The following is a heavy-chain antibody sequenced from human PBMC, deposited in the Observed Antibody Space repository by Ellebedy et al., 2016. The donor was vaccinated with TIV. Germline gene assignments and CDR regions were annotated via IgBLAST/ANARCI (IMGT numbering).Heavy chain of an antibody. V-gene: IGHV1-18*04. D-gene: IGHD6-13*01. CDR1: GYTFTSYG. Sequence: AASVKVSCKASGYTFTSYGISWVRQAPGQGLEWMGWISGHDGDTNYAQKLQGRVTMTTDTSTSTAYMELRSLRSDDTAVYYCAIDQQQLVIHNYYGLDVWGQGTTVTVSS. CDR3: AIDQQQLVIHNYYGLDV. J-gene: IGHJ6*02. CDR2: ISGHDGDT.